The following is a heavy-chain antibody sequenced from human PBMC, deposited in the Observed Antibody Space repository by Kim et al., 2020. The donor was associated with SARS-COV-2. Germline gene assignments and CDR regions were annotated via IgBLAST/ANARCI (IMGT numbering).Heavy chain of an antibody. CDR2: IGGSGGAT. V-gene: IGHV3-23*01. D-gene: IGHD1-26*01. Sequence: GGSLRLSCAASGFSFDNYVMHWVRQAPGKGLEWVSAIGGSGGATHYADSVRGRFTISRDNSRDMLYLQMNSLRADDTAIYYCAKRNGGYGFGKLDHWGQGTLVTVSS. CDR3: AKRNGGYGFGKLDH. CDR1: GFSFDNYV. J-gene: IGHJ5*02.